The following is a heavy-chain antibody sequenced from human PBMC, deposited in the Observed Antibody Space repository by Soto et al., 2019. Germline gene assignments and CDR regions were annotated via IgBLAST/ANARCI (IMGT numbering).Heavy chain of an antibody. CDR2: ISAYNDKT. V-gene: IGHV1-18*04. Sequence: QVQLVKSGAEVKKPGASVKVSCKSSGYTFSSYGFSWVRQAPGQGLEWMGWISAYNDKTNYAQNLQGRVIMTTDSSTSSAYMETSSLRSENTAVYYCAGSGYYHTRCYSYAMDYCGQGTHVIVAS. CDR3: AGSGYYHTRCYSYAMDY. D-gene: IGHD3-22*01. CDR1: GYTFSSYG. J-gene: IGHJ4*02.